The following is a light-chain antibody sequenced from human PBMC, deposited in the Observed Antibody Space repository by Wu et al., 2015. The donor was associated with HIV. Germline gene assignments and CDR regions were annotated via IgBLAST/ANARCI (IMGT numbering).Light chain of an antibody. CDR3: QQYGSSPPWT. CDR1: QSVSSSY. CDR2: GAS. J-gene: IGKJ1*01. V-gene: IGKV3-20*01. Sequence: EIVLTQSPGTLSLSPGERATLSCRASQSVSSSYLAWYQQKPGQAPRLLIYGASTRATGIPARFSGSGSGTDFTLIIRRLEPEDFAVYYCQQYGSSPPWTFGRGTKVEIK.